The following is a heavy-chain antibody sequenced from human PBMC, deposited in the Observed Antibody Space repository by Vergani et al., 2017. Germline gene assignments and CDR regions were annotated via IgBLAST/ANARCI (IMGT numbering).Heavy chain of an antibody. J-gene: IGHJ6*02. D-gene: IGHD2-2*01. Sequence: QVQLQQWGAGLLKPSETLSLTCAVYGGSFSGYYWSWIRQPPGKGLEWIGEINHSGSTNYNPSLKSRVTISVDTSKNQFSLKLSSVTAADTAVYYCARVIGYCSSTSCYYYYGMDVWGQGTTVTVSS. V-gene: IGHV4-34*01. CDR3: ARVIGYCSSTSCYYYYGMDV. CDR1: GGSFSGYY. CDR2: INHSGST.